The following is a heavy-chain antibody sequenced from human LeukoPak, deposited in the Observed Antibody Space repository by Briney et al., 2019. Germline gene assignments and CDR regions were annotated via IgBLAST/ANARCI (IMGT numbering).Heavy chain of an antibody. D-gene: IGHD2-2*01. Sequence: SETLSLTCTVSGGSISSGDYYWSWIRQPPGKGLEWIGYIYYSGSTYYNPSLKSRVTISVDTSKNQFSLKLSSVTAADTAVYYCARINGAAIFHWGQGTLVTVPS. CDR2: IYYSGST. CDR1: GGSISSGDYY. CDR3: ARINGAAIFH. V-gene: IGHV4-30-4*08. J-gene: IGHJ4*02.